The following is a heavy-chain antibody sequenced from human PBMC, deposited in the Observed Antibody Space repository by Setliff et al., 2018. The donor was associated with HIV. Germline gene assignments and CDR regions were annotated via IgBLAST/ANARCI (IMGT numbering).Heavy chain of an antibody. D-gene: IGHD6-25*01. CDR2: IYYTGDT. CDR1: GGSINSGEYY. Sequence: KASETLSLTCTVPGGSINSGEYYWSWSRQHPGKGLEWIGYIYYTGDTYYNPPLKSRVTMSIDTSKNQFSLRLSSVTAADTAVYYCARWYTTGRGWFDPWGQGTLVTVSS. CDR3: ARWYTTGRGWFDP. J-gene: IGHJ5*02. V-gene: IGHV4-31*03.